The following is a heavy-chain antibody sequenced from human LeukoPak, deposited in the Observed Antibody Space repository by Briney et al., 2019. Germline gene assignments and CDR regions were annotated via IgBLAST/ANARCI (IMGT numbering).Heavy chain of an antibody. J-gene: IGHJ3*02. V-gene: IGHV5-10-1*01. CDR3: ARGGAVERYCSSTSCYWVDAFDI. CDR1: GYSFTSYW. CDR2: IDPSDSYT. Sequence: HGESLKISCKGSGYSFTSYWISWVRQMPGKGLEWMGGIDPSDSYTNYRPSFQGHVTISADKSISTAYLQWSSLKASDTAMYYCARGGAVERYCSSTSCYWVDAFDIWGQGTMVTVSS. D-gene: IGHD2-2*01.